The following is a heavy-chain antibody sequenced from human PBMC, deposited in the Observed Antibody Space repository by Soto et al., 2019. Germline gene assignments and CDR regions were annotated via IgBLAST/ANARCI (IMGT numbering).Heavy chain of an antibody. CDR2: IYYSGST. J-gene: IGHJ4*02. D-gene: IGHD3-16*01. CDR3: ARGVLH. V-gene: IGHV4-31*03. CDR1: GGSISSGGYY. Sequence: QVQLQESGPGLVKPSQTLSLTCTVSGGSISSGGYYWSWIRQHPGKGLEWIGAIYYSGSTYYNPSLNSRVTVSVDASKTQSSLKLSSVTAAETAVYYCARGVLHWGQGTLVTVSS.